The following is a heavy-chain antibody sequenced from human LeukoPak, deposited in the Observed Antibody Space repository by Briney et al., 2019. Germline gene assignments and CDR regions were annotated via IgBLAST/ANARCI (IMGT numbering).Heavy chain of an antibody. CDR2: IYSGGST. CDR3: ARVKYSDSSGYYYGAFDI. V-gene: IGHV3-53*01. Sequence: GGSLRLSCAASGFTVSSNYMSWVRQAPGKGLERVSVIYSGGSTYFADSVKGRFTISRDNSKNTVYLQMNSLRAEDTAVYYCARVKYSDSSGYYYGAFDIWGQGTMVTVSS. J-gene: IGHJ3*02. CDR1: GFTVSSNY. D-gene: IGHD3-22*01.